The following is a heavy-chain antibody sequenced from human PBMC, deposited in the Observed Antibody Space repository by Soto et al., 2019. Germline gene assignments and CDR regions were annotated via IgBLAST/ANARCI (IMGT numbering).Heavy chain of an antibody. V-gene: IGHV4-34*01. CDR1: GGSFSGYY. CDR2: INHSGST. J-gene: IGHJ1*01. D-gene: IGHD3-22*01. Sequence: SVTLSLTCAVYGGSFSGYYWSWIRQPPGKGLEWIGEINHSGSTNYNPSLKSRVTISVDTSKNQFSLKLSSVTAADTAVYYCASWYYYDSSGYYYPSEYFQHWGQGTLVTVSS. CDR3: ASWYYYDSSGYYYPSEYFQH.